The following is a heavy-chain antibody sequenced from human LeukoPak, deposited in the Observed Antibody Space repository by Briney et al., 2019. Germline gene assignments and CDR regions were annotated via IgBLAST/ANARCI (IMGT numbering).Heavy chain of an antibody. J-gene: IGHJ4*02. CDR2: IRGSGGST. Sequence: GGSLRLSCAASGFTFSSYAMSWVRQAPGKGLEWVSAIRGSGGSTYYADSVKGRFTISRDNSKNTLYLQMNIPRAEDTAVYYCAKSYSSFGDYFDYWGQGTLVTVSS. D-gene: IGHD6-19*01. CDR3: AKSYSSFGDYFDY. V-gene: IGHV3-23*01. CDR1: GFTFSSYA.